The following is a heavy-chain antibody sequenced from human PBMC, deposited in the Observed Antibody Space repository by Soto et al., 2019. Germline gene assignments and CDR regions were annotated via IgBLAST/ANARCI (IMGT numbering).Heavy chain of an antibody. CDR1: GFTFSSYG. J-gene: IGHJ2*01. D-gene: IGHD2-15*01. V-gene: IGHV3-33*01. Sequence: QVQLVESGGGVVQPGRSLRLSCAASGFTFSSYGMHWVRQAPGKGLEWVAVIWYDGSNKYYADSVKGRFTISRDNSKNTRKLQMNGLRAEDTAVYYCARGPDIVVVVAATGWYFDLWGRGTLVTVSS. CDR2: IWYDGSNK. CDR3: ARGPDIVVVVAATGWYFDL.